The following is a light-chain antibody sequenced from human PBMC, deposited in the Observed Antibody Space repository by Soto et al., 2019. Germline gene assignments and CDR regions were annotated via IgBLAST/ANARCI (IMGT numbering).Light chain of an antibody. J-gene: IGLJ2*01. CDR2: DVS. CDR1: SSDIGTYNY. V-gene: IGLV2-14*01. Sequence: QSVLTQPASVSGSPGQSITISCTGTSSDIGTYNYVSWYQHHPGKVPKLMIYDVSNRPSGVSNRFSGSKSGNTASLTISGLQAEDEADYYCSSYSSSSTLLLLGGGTKLTV. CDR3: SSYSSSSTLLL.